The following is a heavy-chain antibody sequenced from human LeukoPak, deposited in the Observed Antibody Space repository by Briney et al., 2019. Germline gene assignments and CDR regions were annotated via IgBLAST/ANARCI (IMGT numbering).Heavy chain of an antibody. CDR3: ARHVTSSGWYFDY. J-gene: IGHJ4*02. Sequence: PSQTLSLTCAVSGGSISSGGYSWSWIRQPPGKGLEWIGYIYHSGSTYYNPSLKSRVTISVDTSKNQFSLKLSSVTAADTAVYYCARHVTSSGWYFDYWGQGTLVTVSS. V-gene: IGHV4-30-2*03. D-gene: IGHD6-19*01. CDR1: GGSISSGGYS. CDR2: IYHSGST.